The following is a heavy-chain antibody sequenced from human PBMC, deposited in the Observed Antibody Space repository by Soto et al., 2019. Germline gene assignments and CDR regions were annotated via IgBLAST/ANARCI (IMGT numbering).Heavy chain of an antibody. D-gene: IGHD2-2*01. V-gene: IGHV1-69*02. Sequence: QVQLVQSGAEVKKPGSSVKVSCKASGGTFRNYPINWVRQAPGQGLEWMGSILPIIDIPDYAQNFQARLTITADKSTSTAYMELSSLRSEDTAMYFCARGLLVVLNYFDSWGQGTLVTVSS. CDR1: GGTFRNYP. CDR2: ILPIIDIP. J-gene: IGHJ4*02. CDR3: ARGLLVVLNYFDS.